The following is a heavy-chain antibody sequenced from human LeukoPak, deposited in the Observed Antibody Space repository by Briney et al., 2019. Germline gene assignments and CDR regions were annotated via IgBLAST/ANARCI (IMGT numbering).Heavy chain of an antibody. Sequence: TSETLSLTCAVFGGSFSGYYWSWIRQPLGKGLEWIAEINNSGGTNYNPSLKSRVTISVDTSNNQFSLKLTSVTAADTAVYYCARGSDAGYSSSWYVDYWGQGTLVTVSS. CDR1: GGSFSGYY. V-gene: IGHV4-34*01. CDR3: ARGSDAGYSSSWYVDY. D-gene: IGHD6-13*01. J-gene: IGHJ4*02. CDR2: INNSGGT.